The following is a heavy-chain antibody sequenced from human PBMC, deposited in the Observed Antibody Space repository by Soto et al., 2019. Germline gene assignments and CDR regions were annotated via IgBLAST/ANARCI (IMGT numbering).Heavy chain of an antibody. CDR2: IIPIFGTA. J-gene: IGHJ4*02. CDR3: ARAKGGAYGGNSPFDY. Sequence: QVQLVQSGAEVKKPGSSVKVSCKASGGTFSSYAISWVRQAPGQGLEWMGGIIPIFGTANYAQKFQGRVTITTDKSTSTAYMELSSLGSEDTGVYYCARAKGGAYGGNSPFDYCGQGTLVTVSS. D-gene: IGHD4-17*01. V-gene: IGHV1-69*06. CDR1: GGTFSSYA.